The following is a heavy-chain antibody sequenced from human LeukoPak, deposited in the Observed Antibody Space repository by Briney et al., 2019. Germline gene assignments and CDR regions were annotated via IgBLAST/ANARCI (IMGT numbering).Heavy chain of an antibody. D-gene: IGHD5-18*01. CDR2: IDTDGSTT. V-gene: IGHV3-74*01. J-gene: IGHJ4*02. CDR3: ATLNSFGNDY. Sequence: GGSLRLSCAASGCTFSRFWMHWVRHPPGKGLVWVSRIDTDGSTTTYADSVKGRFTISRDNAKNTVYLQINSLRAEDTAVYYWATLNSFGNDYWGQGVLVTVSS. CDR1: GCTFSRFW.